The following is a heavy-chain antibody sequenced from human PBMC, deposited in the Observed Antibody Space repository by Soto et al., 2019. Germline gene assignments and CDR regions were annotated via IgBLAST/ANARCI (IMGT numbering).Heavy chain of an antibody. CDR3: AADSPYPYYDILTGYSQYYYYYGMDV. D-gene: IGHD3-9*01. Sequence: ASVKVSCKASGFTFTSSAVQWVRQARGQRLEWIGWIVVGSGNTNYAQKFQERVTITRDMSTSTAYMELSSLRSEDTAVYYCAADSPYPYYDILTGYSQYYYYYGMDVWGQGXTVTVYS. CDR1: GFTFTSSA. J-gene: IGHJ6*02. CDR2: IVVGSGNT. V-gene: IGHV1-58*01.